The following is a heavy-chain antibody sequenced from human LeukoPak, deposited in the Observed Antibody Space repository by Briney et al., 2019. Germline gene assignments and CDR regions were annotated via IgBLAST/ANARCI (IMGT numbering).Heavy chain of an antibody. Sequence: ASVTVSFKASVYTFTIYTMNWVRQAPGQGLEWMGWINTNTGNPTYAQGFTGRFVFSLDTPVSTAYLQISSLKAEDTAVYYCARVGTPVFYYYMDVWGKGTTVTVSS. CDR1: VYTFTIYT. CDR2: INTNTGNP. J-gene: IGHJ6*03. D-gene: IGHD1-14*01. V-gene: IGHV7-4-1*02. CDR3: ARVGTPVFYYYMDV.